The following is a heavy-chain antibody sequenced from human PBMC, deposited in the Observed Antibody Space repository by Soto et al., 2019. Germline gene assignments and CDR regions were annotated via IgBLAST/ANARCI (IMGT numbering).Heavy chain of an antibody. Sequence: SETLSLTCTVSGGSISSSSYYWGWIRQPPGKGLEWIGSIYYSGSTYYNPSLKSRVTISVDTSRNQVSLKLSSVTAADSAVYFCARARYHLLHPYYYGMDVWGQGTTVTVSS. V-gene: IGHV4-39*07. J-gene: IGHJ6*02. D-gene: IGHD2-2*01. CDR2: IYYSGST. CDR3: ARARYHLLHPYYYGMDV. CDR1: GGSISSSSYY.